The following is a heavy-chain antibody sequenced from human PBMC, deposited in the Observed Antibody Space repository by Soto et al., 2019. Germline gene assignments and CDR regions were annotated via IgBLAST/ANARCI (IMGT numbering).Heavy chain of an antibody. V-gene: IGHV4-34*01. CDR3: ARLGAFYQAMDS. CDR2: INHSGTT. Sequence: SETLSLTCAVYGGSFRGYYWSWIRQPPGKGLEWIGEINHSGTTTYNPSLQSRVSISLDTSKNEVSLTLTSVTAADTAVYFCARLGAFYQAMDSWGQGTLVTVSS. J-gene: IGHJ1*01. D-gene: IGHD2-2*01. CDR1: GGSFRGYY.